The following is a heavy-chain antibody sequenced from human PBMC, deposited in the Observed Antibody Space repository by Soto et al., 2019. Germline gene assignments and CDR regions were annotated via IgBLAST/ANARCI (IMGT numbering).Heavy chain of an antibody. CDR3: GRVASSSSWTPDY. CDR2: LTSTSSYT. Sequence: EVQLVESGGGLVNPGGSLRLSCAASGFTFSSYSMNWVRQVPGKGLEWVSSLTSTSSYTYYADSVKGRFTISRDNAKNSLFLQMNSLRAEDTAVYYCGRVASSSSWTPDYLGQGTLVTVSS. J-gene: IGHJ4*02. V-gene: IGHV3-21*02. D-gene: IGHD6-13*01. CDR1: GFTFSSYS.